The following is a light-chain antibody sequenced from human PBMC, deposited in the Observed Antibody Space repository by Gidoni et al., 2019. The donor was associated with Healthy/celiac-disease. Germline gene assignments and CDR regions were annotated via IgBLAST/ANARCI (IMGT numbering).Light chain of an antibody. Sequence: QPALTQPRSVSGSPGQSVTISCTGTSSDVGGYNYVSWSQQHPGKAPKLMIYDVSKRPSGVPDRFSGSKSGNTASLTISGLQAEDEADYYCCSYAGSYTRYVFGTGTKVTVL. V-gene: IGLV2-11*01. CDR1: SSDVGGYNY. CDR3: CSYAGSYTRYV. J-gene: IGLJ1*01. CDR2: DVS.